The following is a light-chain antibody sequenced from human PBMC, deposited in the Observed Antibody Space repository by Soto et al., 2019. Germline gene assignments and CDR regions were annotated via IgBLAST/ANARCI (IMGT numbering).Light chain of an antibody. V-gene: IGLV2-14*01. CDR3: TSYTTSSTLV. J-gene: IGLJ3*02. Sequence: QSMLTQPASVSGSPGQSITFSCTGSSSDVGTYNYVSWYQQLPGKAPKLLIYEVSNRPSGVSDRFSGSKSGVTASLTISGLQSEDEGDYYCTSYTTSSTLVFGGGTKLTVL. CDR2: EVS. CDR1: SSDVGTYNY.